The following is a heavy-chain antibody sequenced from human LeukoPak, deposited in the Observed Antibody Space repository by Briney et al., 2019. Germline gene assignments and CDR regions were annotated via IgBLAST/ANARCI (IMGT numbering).Heavy chain of an antibody. CDR3: AKGSSVVLLFDY. CDR2: ISGSGGRT. V-gene: IGHV3-23*01. Sequence: GGSLRLSCAASGFPFSSYAMSWVRQAPGKGLEWVSAISGSGGRTYYADSVKGRFTVSRDNSQNTLYLEMNSLRADDTAVYYCAKGSSVVLLFDYWGQGTLVTVSS. J-gene: IGHJ4*02. CDR1: GFPFSSYA. D-gene: IGHD3-10*01.